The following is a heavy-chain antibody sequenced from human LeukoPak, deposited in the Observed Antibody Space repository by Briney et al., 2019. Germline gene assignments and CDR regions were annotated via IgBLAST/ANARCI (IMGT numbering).Heavy chain of an antibody. D-gene: IGHD6-6*01. CDR2: INHSGST. V-gene: IGHV4-34*01. J-gene: IGHJ5*02. CDR1: GGSFSGYY. Sequence: PLETLSLTCAVYGGSFSGYYWSWIRQPPGKGLEWIGEINHSGSTNYNPSLKSRVTISVDTSKNQFSLKLSSVTAADTAVYYCARAVEYSSSYNWFDPWGQGTLVTVSS. CDR3: ARAVEYSSSYNWFDP.